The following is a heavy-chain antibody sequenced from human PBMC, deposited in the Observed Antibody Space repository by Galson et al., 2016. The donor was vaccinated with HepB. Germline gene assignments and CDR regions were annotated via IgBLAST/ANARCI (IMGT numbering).Heavy chain of an antibody. CDR1: GFNFTASG. V-gene: IGHV3-33*01. D-gene: IGHD3-3*01. Sequence: SLRLSCAASGFNFTASGMHWVRQAPGQGLEWVAIIWFDGSKKNYADSVRGRFTISRDNSKNMLYLQMNSLRADDTAVYYCARDRSTWRWFDPWGQGTLVTVSS. CDR2: IWFDGSKK. J-gene: IGHJ5*02. CDR3: ARDRSTWRWFDP.